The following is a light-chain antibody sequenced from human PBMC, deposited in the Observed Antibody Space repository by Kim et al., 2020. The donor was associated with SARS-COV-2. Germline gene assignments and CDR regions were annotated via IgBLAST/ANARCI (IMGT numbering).Light chain of an antibody. CDR3: QAWDSSTAFYV. J-gene: IGLJ1*01. CDR1: KLGDKY. CDR2: QDS. Sequence: SYELTQPPSVSVSPGQTASITCSGDKLGDKYACWYQQKPGQSPVLVIYQDSKRPSGIPERSSGSNSGNTATLTISGTQAMDEADYYCQAWDSSTAFYVFG. V-gene: IGLV3-1*01.